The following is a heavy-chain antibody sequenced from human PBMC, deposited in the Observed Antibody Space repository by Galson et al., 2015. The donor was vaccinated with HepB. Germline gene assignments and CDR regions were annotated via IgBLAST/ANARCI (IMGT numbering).Heavy chain of an antibody. CDR1: GYTFTSYY. J-gene: IGHJ3*02. V-gene: IGHV1-46*01. Sequence: QSGAEVKKPGQSLKVSCKASGYTFTSYYMHWVRQAPGQGLEWMGIINPSGGSTSYAQKFQGRVTMTRDTSTSTVYMELSSLRSEDTAVYYCAREMVISSSWYGAFDIWGQGTMVTVSS. CDR3: AREMVISSSWYGAFDI. CDR2: INPSGGST. D-gene: IGHD6-13*01.